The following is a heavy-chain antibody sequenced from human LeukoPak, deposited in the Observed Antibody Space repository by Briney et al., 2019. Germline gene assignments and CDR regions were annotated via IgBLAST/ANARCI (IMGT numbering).Heavy chain of an antibody. CDR3: ARDRGAGDIYFDY. CDR2: ISRSGSTR. D-gene: IGHD2-21*02. Sequence: GGSLRLSCAASGFTFSSYGMNWVRQAPGKGLEWISYISRSGSTRYYADSVKGRFTLSRDNAKNSLYLQMNSLGAEDTAVYYCARDRGAGDIYFDYWGQETLVTVSS. CDR1: GFTFSSYG. V-gene: IGHV3-48*03. J-gene: IGHJ4*02.